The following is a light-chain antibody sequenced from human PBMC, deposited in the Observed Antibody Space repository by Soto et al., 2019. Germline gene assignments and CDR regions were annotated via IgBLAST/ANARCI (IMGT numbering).Light chain of an antibody. Sequence: DIQMTQSPSTLSASVGDRVTVTCRASQSISRWLAWLQQKPGKAPRLLMYGVSTLHSGVPSRFSGSGSGAEFTLTISSRQPDDFATYYCHQYAAYPSTFGQGTKVEI. V-gene: IGKV1-5*01. CDR1: QSISRW. CDR3: HQYAAYPST. CDR2: GVS. J-gene: IGKJ1*01.